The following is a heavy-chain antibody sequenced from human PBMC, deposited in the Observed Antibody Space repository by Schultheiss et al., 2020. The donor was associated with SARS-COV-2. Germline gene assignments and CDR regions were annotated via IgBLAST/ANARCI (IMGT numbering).Heavy chain of an antibody. CDR3: ARDGSSVVVPAAIRYYYYYMDV. V-gene: IGHV4-61*08. CDR2: IYYSGST. CDR1: GGSISSGGYY. D-gene: IGHD2-2*01. J-gene: IGHJ6*03. Sequence: SETLSLTCTVSGGSISSGGYYWTWIRQHPRKGLEWIGYIYYSGSTNYNPSLKSRVTISVDTSKNQFSLKLSSVTAADTAVYYCARDGSSVVVPAAIRYYYYYMDVWGKGTTVTVSS.